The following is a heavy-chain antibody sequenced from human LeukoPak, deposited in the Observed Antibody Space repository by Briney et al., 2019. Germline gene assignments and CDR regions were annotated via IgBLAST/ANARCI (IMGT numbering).Heavy chain of an antibody. V-gene: IGHV1-8*01. CDR1: GYTFTSYD. Sequence: GASVKVSCKASGYTFTSYDINWVRQATGQGLEWMGWMNPNSGNTGYAQKFQGRVTMTRNTSISTAYMELSSLRSEDTAVYYCARDMNWNDLYYYYYGMDVWGQGTTVTVSS. D-gene: IGHD1-1*01. CDR2: MNPNSGNT. J-gene: IGHJ6*02. CDR3: ARDMNWNDLYYYYYGMDV.